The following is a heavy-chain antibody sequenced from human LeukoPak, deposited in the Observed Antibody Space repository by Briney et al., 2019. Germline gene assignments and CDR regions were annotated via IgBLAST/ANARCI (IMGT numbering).Heavy chain of an antibody. CDR2: IGTYNGNT. J-gene: IGHJ4*02. V-gene: IGHV1-18*01. CDR1: GYTFTSYG. CDR3: ARAHYDSSGYYGRLSDY. Sequence: ASVKVSCKASGYTFTSYGISWVRQAPGQGLEWMGWIGTYNGNTNYAQKFRGRVTMTTDTSTSTAYMELRSLRSDDTAVYYCARAHYDSSGYYGRLSDYWGQGTLVTVSS. D-gene: IGHD3-22*01.